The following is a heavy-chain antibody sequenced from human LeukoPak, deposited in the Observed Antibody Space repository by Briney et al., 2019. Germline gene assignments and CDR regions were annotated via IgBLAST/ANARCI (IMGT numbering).Heavy chain of an antibody. CDR2: ISDDGSNK. V-gene: IGHV3-30-3*01. CDR1: GFTFSTYI. D-gene: IGHD4-17*01. Sequence: QPGGSLRLSCAASGFTFSTYIMHWVRQAPGKGLEWVAVISDDGSNKYYADSVKGRFTISRDNSKNTLYLQMNSLRAEDTAVYYCARDRDSTTVTTESDYWGQGTLVTVSS. CDR3: ARDRDSTTVTTESDY. J-gene: IGHJ4*02.